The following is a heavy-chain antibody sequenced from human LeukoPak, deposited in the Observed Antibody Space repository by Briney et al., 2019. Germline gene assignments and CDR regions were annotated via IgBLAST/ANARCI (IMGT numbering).Heavy chain of an antibody. D-gene: IGHD3-16*02. CDR3: ARVRLSERGHYYYGLDV. J-gene: IGHJ6*02. V-gene: IGHV4-4*07. CDR2: INTSGSS. CDR1: GGSISSYY. Sequence: SETLSLTCTVSGGSISSYYWSWIRQPAGKGLEWIGRINTSGSSNYNPSLKSRGTMSIDTSKNQFSLNLSSVTAADTAVYYCARVRLSERGHYYYGLDVWGQGTTVIVSS.